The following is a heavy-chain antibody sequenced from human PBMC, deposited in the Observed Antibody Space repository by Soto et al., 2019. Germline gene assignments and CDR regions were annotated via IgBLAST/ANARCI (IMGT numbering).Heavy chain of an antibody. CDR1: GFTFSSYS. CDR2: ISSSSSTI. Sequence: VQLVESGGGLVQPGGSLRLSCAASGFTFSSYSMNWVRQAPGKGLEWVSYISSSSSTIYYADSVKGRFTISRDNAKNSLYLQMNSLRDEDTAVYYCARVCSSTSCYAGISYAFDIWGQGTMVTVSS. J-gene: IGHJ3*02. V-gene: IGHV3-48*02. CDR3: ARVCSSTSCYAGISYAFDI. D-gene: IGHD2-2*01.